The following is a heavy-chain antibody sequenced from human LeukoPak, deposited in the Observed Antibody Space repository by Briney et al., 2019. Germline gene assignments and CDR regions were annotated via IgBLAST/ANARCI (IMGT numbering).Heavy chain of an antibody. Sequence: KSSETLSLTCTVSGGSISSYYWSWIRQPPGKGLEWIGEINHSGSTNYNPSLKSRVTISVDTSKNQFSLKLSSVTAADTAVYYCARGRQSGIWSYYPSSRFDYWGQGTLVTVSS. CDR1: GGSISSYY. J-gene: IGHJ4*02. D-gene: IGHD1-26*01. CDR3: ARGRQSGIWSYYPSSRFDY. CDR2: INHSGST. V-gene: IGHV4-34*01.